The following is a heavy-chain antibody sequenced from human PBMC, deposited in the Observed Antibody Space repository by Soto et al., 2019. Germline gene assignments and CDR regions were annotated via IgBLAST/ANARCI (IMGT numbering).Heavy chain of an antibody. V-gene: IGHV1-18*04. CDR1: GYTFTSYG. D-gene: IGHD6-13*01. J-gene: IGHJ5*02. CDR3: ARDGSEGYSSGWYENWFDP. Sequence: ASVKVSCKASGYTFTSYGISWVRQAPGQGLEWMGWISAYNGNTNYAQKLQGRVTMTTDTSTSTAYMEMRSLRSDDTAVYYCARDGSEGYSSGWYENWFDPWGQGTLVTVSS. CDR2: ISAYNGNT.